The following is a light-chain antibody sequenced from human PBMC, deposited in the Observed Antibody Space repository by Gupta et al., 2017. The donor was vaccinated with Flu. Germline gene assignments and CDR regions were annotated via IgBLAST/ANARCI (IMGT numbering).Light chain of an antibody. V-gene: IGLV1-44*01. J-gene: IGLJ1*01. CDR2: DNS. CDR1: SSNLGTNP. Sequence: SGTPGQRVTVSCSGSSSNLGTNPVNWYQQLPGTAPKLLIHDNSQRPSGVPDRFSGSKSGTSASLAISGLQFEDEADYYCAAWDDSLDDYVFGTGTKITVL. CDR3: AAWDDSLDDYV.